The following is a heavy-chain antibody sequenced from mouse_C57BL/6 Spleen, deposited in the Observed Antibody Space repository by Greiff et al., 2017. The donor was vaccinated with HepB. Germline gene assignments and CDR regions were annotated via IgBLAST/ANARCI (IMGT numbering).Heavy chain of an antibody. D-gene: IGHD2-3*01. CDR3: ARDGGYDGYSPYAMDY. Sequence: EVKVVESGGGLVKPGGSLKLSCAASGFTFSSYAMSWVRQTPEKRLEWVATISDGGSYTYYPDNVKGRFTISRDNAKNNLYLQMSHLKSEDTAMYYCARDGGYDGYSPYAMDYWGQGTSVTVSS. J-gene: IGHJ4*01. CDR1: GFTFSSYA. V-gene: IGHV5-4*01. CDR2: ISDGGSYT.